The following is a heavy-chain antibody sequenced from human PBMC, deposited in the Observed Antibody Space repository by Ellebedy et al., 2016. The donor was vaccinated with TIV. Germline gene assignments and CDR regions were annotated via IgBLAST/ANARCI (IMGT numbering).Heavy chain of an antibody. D-gene: IGHD6-19*01. CDR2: INAGNGNT. V-gene: IGHV1-3*01. CDR1: GYTFTSYG. CDR3: ARISSGWYPTFDY. J-gene: IGHJ4*02. Sequence: ASVKVSCXASGYTFTSYGISWVRQAPGQGLEWMGWINAGNGNTKYSQKFQGRVTITRDTSASTAYMELSSLRSEDTAVYYCARISSGWYPTFDYWGQGTLVTVSS.